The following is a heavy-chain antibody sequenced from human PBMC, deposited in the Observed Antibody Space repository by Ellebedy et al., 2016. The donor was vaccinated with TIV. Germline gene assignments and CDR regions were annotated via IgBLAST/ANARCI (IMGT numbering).Heavy chain of an antibody. CDR2: IWSDGSNK. CDR3: ARGGESGTSFDY. J-gene: IGHJ4*02. D-gene: IGHD1-1*01. V-gene: IGHV3-33*08. CDR1: GFTFSNFA. Sequence: GESLKISXAASGFTFSNFAMSWVRQAPGKGLEWVTVIWSDGSNKYYADSVKGRFTISRDNSKNTLYLQMNSLRAEDTAVYYCARGGESGTSFDYWGQGTLVTVSS.